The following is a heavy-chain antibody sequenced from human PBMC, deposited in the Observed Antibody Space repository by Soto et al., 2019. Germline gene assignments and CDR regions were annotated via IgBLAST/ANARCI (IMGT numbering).Heavy chain of an antibody. CDR1: GFTFSSYG. V-gene: IGHV3-30*03. CDR3: AILIAPNFVY. CDR2: ISYDGSNK. Sequence: GGSLRLSCAASGFTFSSYGMHWVRQAPGKGLEWVAVISYDGSNKHYADSVKGRFTISRDNSKNTLYLQMNSLRAEDTAVYYCAILIAPNFVYWGQGTLVTVSS. J-gene: IGHJ4*02.